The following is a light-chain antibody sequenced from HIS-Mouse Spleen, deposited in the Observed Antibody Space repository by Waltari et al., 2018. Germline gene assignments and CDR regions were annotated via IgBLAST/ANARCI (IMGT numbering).Light chain of an antibody. J-gene: IGKJ3*01. V-gene: IGKV1-12*01. CDR2: AAS. CDR1: QGISSW. Sequence: DIQMTQSPSSVSASVGDRVTITCRASQGISSWLAWYPQKPGKSPKLLIYAASRLQSGVPSRLGGVGAGTALAFTISSLQTEDFATYYCQQANSFPPFTFGPGTKVDIK. CDR3: QQANSFPPFT.